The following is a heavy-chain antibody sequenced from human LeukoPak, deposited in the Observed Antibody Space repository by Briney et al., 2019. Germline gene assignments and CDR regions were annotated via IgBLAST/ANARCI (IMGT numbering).Heavy chain of an antibody. CDR1: GYTFTGYY. D-gene: IGHD3-22*01. CDR3: ARSLPSTTLQGLYYDSSGYYYGWFDP. J-gene: IGHJ5*02. CDR2: INPTSGGT. Sequence: ASVKVSCKASGYTFTGYYMHWVRQAPGQGLEWMGWINPTSGGTNYAQKFQGWVTMTRDTSISTAYMELSRLRSDDTAGYYCARSLPSTTLQGLYYDSSGYYYGWFDPWGQGTLVTVSS. V-gene: IGHV1-2*04.